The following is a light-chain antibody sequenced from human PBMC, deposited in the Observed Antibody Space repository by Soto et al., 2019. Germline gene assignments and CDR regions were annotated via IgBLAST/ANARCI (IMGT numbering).Light chain of an antibody. CDR1: QYINTR. CDR2: QTS. J-gene: IGKJ2*01. CDR3: QQYNNWPPYT. Sequence: EIVLTQSPATLSSFPGDRVTLSCRASQYINTRLAWYQHRPGQSPRLLIYQTSLRAAGIPARFSASGSGTDFTLTISDVQPEDFALYYCQQYNNWPPYTLGQGTKVDIK. V-gene: IGKV3-11*01.